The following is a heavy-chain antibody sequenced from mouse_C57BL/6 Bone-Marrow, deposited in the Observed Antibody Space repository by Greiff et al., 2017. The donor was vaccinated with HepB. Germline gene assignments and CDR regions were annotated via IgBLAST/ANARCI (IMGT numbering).Heavy chain of an antibody. Sequence: EVKVVESGPGLVKPSQTVFLTCTVTGISITTGNYRWSWIRQFPGNKLEWIGYIYYSGTITYNPSLTSRTTITRDTPKKQFFLQMNSLTAEDTATYYCARFSSPYAMDYWGQGTSVTVSS. CDR1: GISITTGNYR. V-gene: IGHV3-5*01. D-gene: IGHD1-1*01. CDR3: ARFSSPYAMDY. J-gene: IGHJ4*01. CDR2: IYYSGTI.